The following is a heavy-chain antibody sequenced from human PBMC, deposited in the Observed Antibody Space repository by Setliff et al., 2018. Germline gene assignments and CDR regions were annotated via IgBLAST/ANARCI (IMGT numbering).Heavy chain of an antibody. D-gene: IGHD5-12*01. CDR3: ARAKDGYDFDYFDY. CDR2: IHHTGTT. CDR1: NGSISSGNYF. J-gene: IGHJ4*02. V-gene: IGHV4-31*03. Sequence: SETLSLTCTVSNGSISSGNYFWGWIRQPPGKGLEWIGYIHHTGTTFYNPSLRSRVTISVDTSKNQFSLKLTSLTAADTAVYYCARAKDGYDFDYFDYWGQGTPVTVSS.